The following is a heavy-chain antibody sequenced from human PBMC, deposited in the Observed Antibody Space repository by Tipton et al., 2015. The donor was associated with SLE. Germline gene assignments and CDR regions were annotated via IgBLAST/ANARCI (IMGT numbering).Heavy chain of an antibody. J-gene: IGHJ4*02. CDR1: GGSISSGGYY. Sequence: TLSLTCTVSGGSISSGGYYWSWIRQHPGKGLEWIGYIYYSGSTYYNPPLKSRVTISVDTSKNQFSLKLSSVTAADTAVYYCARGGIAAAGTIDYWGQGTLVTVSS. V-gene: IGHV4-31*03. CDR3: ARGGIAAAGTIDY. D-gene: IGHD6-13*01. CDR2: IYYSGST.